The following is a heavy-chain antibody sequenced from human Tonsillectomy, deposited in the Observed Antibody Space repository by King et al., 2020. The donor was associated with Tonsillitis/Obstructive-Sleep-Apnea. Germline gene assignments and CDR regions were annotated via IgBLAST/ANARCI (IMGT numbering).Heavy chain of an antibody. CDR2: IYYSGST. D-gene: IGHD2-15*01. V-gene: IGHV4-39*01. J-gene: IGHJ4*02. CDR1: GGSISSSSYY. Sequence: QLQESGPGLVKPSETLSLTCTVSGGSISSSSYYWGWIRQPPGKGLEWIGSIYYSGSTYYNPSLKSRVTISVDTSKNQFSLKLSSVTAADTAVYYCARSVVVAATPPSYFDYWGQGTLVTVSS. CDR3: ARSVVVAATPPSYFDY.